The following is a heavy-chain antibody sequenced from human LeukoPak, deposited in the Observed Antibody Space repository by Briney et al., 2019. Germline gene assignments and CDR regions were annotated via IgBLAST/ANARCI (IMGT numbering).Heavy chain of an antibody. Sequence: SVKVSCKAYGGTFSSYGISWVRQVPGQGLEWMGGIVPIFGPAKYAQKFQGRLTINTDDATSAVYMELRSLRSDDTAVYYCARGPDFGVVITVYYYYYMDVWGKGTTVTVSS. J-gene: IGHJ6*03. CDR1: GGTFSSYG. V-gene: IGHV1-69*05. CDR2: IVPIFGPA. D-gene: IGHD3-3*01. CDR3: ARGPDFGVVITVYYYYYMDV.